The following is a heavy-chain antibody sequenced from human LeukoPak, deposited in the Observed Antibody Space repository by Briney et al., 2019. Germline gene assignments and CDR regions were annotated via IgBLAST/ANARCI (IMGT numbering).Heavy chain of an antibody. D-gene: IGHD6-13*01. CDR1: GFTYDDYA. Sequence: PGRSLRLXCAASGFTYDDYAMHWVRLTPGKGLESVSGISWNSDSIGYADSVKGRFTISRDNAKNSLYLQMNSLRAEDMALYYCAKGSSSWYTQFDYWGQGTLVTVSS. CDR3: AKGSSSWYTQFDY. J-gene: IGHJ4*02. CDR2: ISWNSDSI. V-gene: IGHV3-9*03.